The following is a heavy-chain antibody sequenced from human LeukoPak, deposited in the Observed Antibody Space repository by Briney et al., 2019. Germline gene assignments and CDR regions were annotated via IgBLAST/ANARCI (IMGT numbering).Heavy chain of an antibody. CDR2: INQDGSVK. CDR3: ARDPGFSAFDI. J-gene: IGHJ3*02. CDR1: GFTFSRSW. V-gene: IGHV3-7*01. Sequence: GGSLRLSCAASGFTFSRSWMTWVPQAPGKGLEFVANINQDGSVKNYVDFVRGRFTISRDNAKNPLYLQMNSLRAEDTAVYYCARDPGFSAFDIWGQGTMVTVSS. D-gene: IGHD6-25*01.